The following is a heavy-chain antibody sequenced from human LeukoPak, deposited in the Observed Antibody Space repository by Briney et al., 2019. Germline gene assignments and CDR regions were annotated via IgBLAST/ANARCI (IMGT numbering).Heavy chain of an antibody. CDR2: IYHSGST. CDR1: GGSISSGGYS. J-gene: IGHJ2*01. Sequence: PSETLSLTCAVSGGSISSGGYSWSWIRQPPGTGLEWIGYIYHSGSTYYNPSLKSRVTISVDRSKNQFSLKLSSVTAADTAVYYCARGNYYDSSGYYSSYWYFDLWGRGTLVTVSS. CDR3: ARGNYYDSSGYYSSYWYFDL. D-gene: IGHD3-22*01. V-gene: IGHV4-30-2*01.